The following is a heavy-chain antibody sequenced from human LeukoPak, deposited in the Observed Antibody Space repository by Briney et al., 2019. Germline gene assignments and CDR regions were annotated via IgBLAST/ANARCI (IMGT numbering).Heavy chain of an antibody. V-gene: IGHV1-18*04. J-gene: IGHJ4*02. CDR3: ARYLSLSSYYGSGGPGDY. CDR1: GYTFTSYG. Sequence: ASVKVSCKASGYTFTSYGISWVRQAPGQGLEWMGWISAYNGNTNYAQKLQGRVTMTTDTSTSTAYMELRSLRSDDTAVYYCARYLSLSSYYGSGGPGDYWGQGTLVTVSS. D-gene: IGHD3-10*01. CDR2: ISAYNGNT.